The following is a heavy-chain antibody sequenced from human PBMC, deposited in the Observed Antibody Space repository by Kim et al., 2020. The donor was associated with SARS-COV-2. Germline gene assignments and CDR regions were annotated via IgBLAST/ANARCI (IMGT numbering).Heavy chain of an antibody. J-gene: IGHJ4*02. V-gene: IGHV3-48*02. Sequence: IYYADSVRGRCTITRDNAKNSLYLQMNSLRDEDTAVYYCASYGDYGYFDYWGQGTLVTVSS. D-gene: IGHD4-17*01. CDR3: ASYGDYGYFDY. CDR2: I.